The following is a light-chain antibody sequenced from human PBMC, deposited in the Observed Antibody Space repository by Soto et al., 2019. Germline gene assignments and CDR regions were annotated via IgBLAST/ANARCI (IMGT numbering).Light chain of an antibody. V-gene: IGKV3-20*01. CDR3: QQHLRSPIT. J-gene: IGKJ5*01. CDR2: GAS. Sequence: EIVLTQSPGTLSLSPGERATLSCRASQSVSSTFIAWYQQKPAQAPRLLIYGASSRATGIADRFSGSGSGTDFTLIINRLEPEDFAVYYCQQHLRSPITFGQGTRLEIK. CDR1: QSVSSTF.